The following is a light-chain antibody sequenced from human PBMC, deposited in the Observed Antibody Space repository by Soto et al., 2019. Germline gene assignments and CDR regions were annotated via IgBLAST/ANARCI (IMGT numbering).Light chain of an antibody. J-gene: IGKJ2*01. CDR1: QSVSSSY. CDR3: QRYGSSSYT. CDR2: GAS. Sequence: EIVLTQSPGTLSLSPGERATLSCRASQSVSSSYLAWYQQKPGQAPRLLIYGASSTATGIPDRFSGSGSGTDYTLTISRLEPEDYAVYYCQRYGSSSYTFGQGTKREIK. V-gene: IGKV3-20*01.